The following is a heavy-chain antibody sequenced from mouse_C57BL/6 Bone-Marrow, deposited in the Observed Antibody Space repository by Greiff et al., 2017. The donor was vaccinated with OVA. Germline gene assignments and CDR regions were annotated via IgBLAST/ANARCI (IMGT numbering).Heavy chain of an antibody. J-gene: IGHJ1*03. CDR2: INSDGGST. Sequence: EVQGVESGGGLVQPGESLKLSCESNEYEFPSHDMSWVRKTPEKRLELVAAINSDGGSTYYPDTMVRRFIISRDNTKKTLYLQMSSLRSEDTALYYCARYDYDDGGGYFDVWGTGTTVTVSS. CDR1: EYEFPSHD. CDR3: ARYDYDDGGGYFDV. V-gene: IGHV5-2*01. D-gene: IGHD2-4*01.